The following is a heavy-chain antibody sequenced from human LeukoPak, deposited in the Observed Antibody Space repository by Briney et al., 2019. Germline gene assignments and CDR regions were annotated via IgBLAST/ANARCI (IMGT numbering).Heavy chain of an antibody. J-gene: IGHJ5*02. CDR3: ARGAITMVREGNWFDP. Sequence: SLKVSCKASGYTFTSYYMHWVRQAPGQGLEWMGGIIPIFGTANYAQKLQGRVTITADKTTSTAYMELSSLRSEDTAVYYCARGAITMVREGNWFDPWGQGTLVTVSS. CDR1: GYTFTSYY. D-gene: IGHD3-10*01. V-gene: IGHV1-69*06. CDR2: IIPIFGTA.